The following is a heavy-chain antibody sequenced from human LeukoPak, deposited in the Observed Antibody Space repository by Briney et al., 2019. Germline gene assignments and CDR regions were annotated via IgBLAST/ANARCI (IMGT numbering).Heavy chain of an antibody. V-gene: IGHV3-23*01. J-gene: IGHJ3*02. CDR3: AREKTVVPAANDAFDI. CDR2: IRGSGGST. Sequence: GGSLRLSCAASGFTFSSYAMSWVRQAPGKGLEWVSAIRGSGGSTYYADSVKGRFTISRDNSKNTLYLQMNSLRAEDTAVYYCAREKTVVPAANDAFDIWGQGTMVTVSS. D-gene: IGHD2-2*01. CDR1: GFTFSSYA.